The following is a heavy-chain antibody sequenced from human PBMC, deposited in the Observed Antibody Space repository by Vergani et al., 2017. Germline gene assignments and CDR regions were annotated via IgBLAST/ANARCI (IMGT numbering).Heavy chain of an antibody. Sequence: EVQLLESGGGLVQPGGSLRLSCAASGFTFSSYAMSWVRQAPGKGLEWVSAISGSGGSTYYADAVKGRFTISRDNSKTTLYLQMNSLRAEDTAVYYCAKYACGGDCSYWYFDLWGRGTLVTVSS. J-gene: IGHJ2*01. V-gene: IGHV3-23*01. CDR3: AKYACGGDCSYWYFDL. CDR2: ISGSGGST. CDR1: GFTFSSYA. D-gene: IGHD2-21*01.